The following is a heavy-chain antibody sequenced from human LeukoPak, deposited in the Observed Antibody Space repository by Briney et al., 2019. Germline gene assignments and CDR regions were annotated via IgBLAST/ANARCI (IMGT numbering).Heavy chain of an antibody. J-gene: IGHJ4*02. V-gene: IGHV1-69*06. CDR2: IIPIFGTV. D-gene: IGHD5-24*01. CDR3: ARDLLYGYNGLWGHDY. CDR1: GGTFSSYA. Sequence: ASVKVSCKASGGTFSSYAISWVRQAPGQGLEWMGGIIPIFGTVNYAQKFQGRVTITADKSTSTAYMELSSLRSEDTAVYYCARDLLYGYNGLWGHDYWGQGTLVTVSS.